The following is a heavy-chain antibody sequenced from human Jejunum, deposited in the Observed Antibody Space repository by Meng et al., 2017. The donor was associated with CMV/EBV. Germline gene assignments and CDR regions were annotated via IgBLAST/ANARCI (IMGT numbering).Heavy chain of an antibody. CDR3: ARVEVGITSGDY. J-gene: IGHJ4*02. D-gene: IGHD1-26*01. Sequence: VLMVQSGAEVKKPGASGKVSFKAAGYTFTTYGISWVRQAPGQGLEWMGWISAYNGNINYAQTLQGRVTMTTDTSTSTAYMELRSLRSDDTAVYYCARVEVGITSGDYWGQGTLVTVSS. CDR1: GYTFTTYG. V-gene: IGHV1-18*01. CDR2: ISAYNGNI.